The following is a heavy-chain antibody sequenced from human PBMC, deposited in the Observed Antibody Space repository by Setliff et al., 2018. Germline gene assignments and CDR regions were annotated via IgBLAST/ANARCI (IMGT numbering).Heavy chain of an antibody. D-gene: IGHD3-10*01. Sequence: SETLSLTCAVSGYSISSGFSWVWIRQSPGKGLEWIGRILFSGDTYYNPSLNSRVTISADTSKNQFSLNLSSVTAADTAVYYCARDNRARHYMDVGGKGTTVTVSS. CDR2: ILFSGDT. V-gene: IGHV4-38-2*02. CDR3: ARDNRARHYMDV. J-gene: IGHJ6*03. CDR1: GYSISSGFS.